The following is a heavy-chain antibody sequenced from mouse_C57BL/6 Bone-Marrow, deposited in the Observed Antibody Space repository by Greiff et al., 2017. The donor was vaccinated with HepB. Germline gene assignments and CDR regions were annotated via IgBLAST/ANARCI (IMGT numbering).Heavy chain of an antibody. Sequence: EVKLVESGGGLVQPKGSLKLSCAASGFSFNTYAMNWVRQAPGKGLEWVARIRSKSNNYATYYADSVKDRFTISRDDSESMLYLQMNNLKTEDTAMYYCVRQEIYYDSWAWFAYWGQGTLVTVSA. CDR1: GFSFNTYA. V-gene: IGHV10-1*01. CDR3: VRQEIYYDSWAWFAY. D-gene: IGHD2-4*01. J-gene: IGHJ3*01. CDR2: IRSKSNNYAT.